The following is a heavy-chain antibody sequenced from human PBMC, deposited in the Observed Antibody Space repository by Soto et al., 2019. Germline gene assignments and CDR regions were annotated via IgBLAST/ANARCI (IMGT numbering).Heavy chain of an antibody. J-gene: IGHJ4*02. CDR3: ATNYGSGSTHFAY. CDR2: IIPMVGMA. V-gene: IGHV1-69*02. D-gene: IGHD3-10*01. CDR1: GGTFSFYT. Sequence: QVQLVQSGAEVKKPGSSVRLSCTASGGTFSFYTISWVRQAPGRVPEWMGRIIPMVGMADEPQTFQGRVTISAAKSTRTAYMVLSSLKSYDTAVYFGATNYGSGSTHFAYRGQGTLVTVSS.